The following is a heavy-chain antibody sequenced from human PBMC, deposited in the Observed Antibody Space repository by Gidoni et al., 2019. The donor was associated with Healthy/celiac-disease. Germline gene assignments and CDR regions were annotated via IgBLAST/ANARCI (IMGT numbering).Heavy chain of an antibody. CDR3: AREEYSYGQYYFDY. CDR2: IYSGGST. J-gene: IGHJ4*02. Sequence: EVQLVESGGGLIQPGGSLRLSCAASGFTVSSNYMSWVRQAPGKGLEWVSVIYSGGSTYYADSVKGRFTISRDNSKNTLYLQMNSLRAEDTAVYYCAREEYSYGQYYFDYWGQGTLVTVSS. D-gene: IGHD5-18*01. CDR1: GFTVSSNY. V-gene: IGHV3-53*01.